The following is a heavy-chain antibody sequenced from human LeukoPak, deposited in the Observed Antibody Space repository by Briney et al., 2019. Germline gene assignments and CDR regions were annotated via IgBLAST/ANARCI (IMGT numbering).Heavy chain of an antibody. D-gene: IGHD1-20*01. V-gene: IGHV1-2*02. J-gene: IGHJ3*02. CDR3: ARDEYNWNVDAFDI. CDR2: INPNSGGT. Sequence: ASVKVSCKASGYTFTGYYMHWVRQAPGQGLEWMGWINPNSGGTDYAQKFQGRVTMTRDTSISTAYMELSRLRSDDTAVYYCARDEYNWNVDAFDIWAQGTVVTVSS. CDR1: GYTFTGYY.